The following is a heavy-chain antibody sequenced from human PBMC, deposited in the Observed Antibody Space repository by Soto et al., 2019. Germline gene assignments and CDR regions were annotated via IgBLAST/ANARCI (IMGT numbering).Heavy chain of an antibody. V-gene: IGHV4-30-4*01. D-gene: IGHD2-15*01. CDR2: IYKSTTT. J-gene: IGHJ5*01. CDR1: GDSISTVDYF. CDR3: ARGRYCLTGRCFPNWFDS. Sequence: PSETLSLTCSVSGDSISTVDYFWAWIRQPPGQALEYIGYIYKSTTTYYNPSFESRVAISLDTSKSRFSLTVTSVTAADTAVYFCARGRYCLTGRCFPNWFDSWGQGTLVTVSS.